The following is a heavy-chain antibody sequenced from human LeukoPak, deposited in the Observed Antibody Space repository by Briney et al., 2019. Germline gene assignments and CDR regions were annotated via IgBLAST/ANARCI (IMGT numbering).Heavy chain of an antibody. J-gene: IGHJ4*02. D-gene: IGHD6-13*01. CDR3: ARDRASAGTGGAY. CDR1: GYTFTYHG. Sequence: ASVTVSCKASGYTFTYHGFSWVRQAPGQGLEWMGWISSYNGNTNYLEKFQGRLTMTTDTSTSTTYIELRSLTSDDTAVYYCARDRASAGTGGAYWGQGSLVTVSS. V-gene: IGHV1-18*01. CDR2: ISSYNGNT.